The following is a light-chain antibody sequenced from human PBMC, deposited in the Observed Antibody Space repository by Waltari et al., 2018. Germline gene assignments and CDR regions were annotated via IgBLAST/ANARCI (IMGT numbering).Light chain of an antibody. CDR3: QHYDGSVVT. V-gene: IGKV3-20*01. J-gene: IGKJ4*01. CDR2: GAS. Sequence: DTVLTQSPDTVSLSPGDRRTLSCRASQSVTSIALSWFQQRPGQAPRLLIYGASNRATDIPDRFSGSGSGTDFTLTISRLEPEDFAVYYCQHYDGSVVTFGGGTKVEI. CDR1: QSVTSIA.